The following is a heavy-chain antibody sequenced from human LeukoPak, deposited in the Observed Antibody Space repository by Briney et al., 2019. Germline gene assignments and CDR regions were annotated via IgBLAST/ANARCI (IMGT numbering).Heavy chain of an antibody. V-gene: IGHV3-30*02. CDR2: IRYDGSNK. D-gene: IGHD2-15*01. CDR1: GFTFSSYG. Sequence: PGGSLRLSCVASGFTFSSYGMHWVRQAPGKGLEWVAFIRYDGSNKYYADSVKGRFTISRDNSKNTLYLQMNSLRAEDTAVYYCAKDRVGLGSNWFDPWGQGTLVTVSS. CDR3: AKDRVGLGSNWFDP. J-gene: IGHJ5*02.